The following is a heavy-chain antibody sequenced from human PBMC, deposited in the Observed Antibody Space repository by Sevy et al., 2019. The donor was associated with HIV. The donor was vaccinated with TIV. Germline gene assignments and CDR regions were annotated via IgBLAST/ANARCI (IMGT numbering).Heavy chain of an antibody. Sequence: GGSLRLSCAASGFTFSSYAMSWVRQAPGKGLEWVSAISGSGGSTYYADSVKGRFTISRDNSKNTRYLQMNSLRAEDTAVYYCAEDPRSRYGDYGEGSFYFDYWGQGTLVTVSS. CDR1: GFTFSSYA. V-gene: IGHV3-23*01. CDR3: AEDPRSRYGDYGEGSFYFDY. D-gene: IGHD4-17*01. CDR2: ISGSGGST. J-gene: IGHJ4*02.